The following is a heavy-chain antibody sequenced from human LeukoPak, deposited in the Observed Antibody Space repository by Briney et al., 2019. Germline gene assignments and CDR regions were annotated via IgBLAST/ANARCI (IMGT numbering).Heavy chain of an antibody. CDR1: GFTVSDYS. D-gene: IGHD3-10*02. CDR3: AELGITMIGGV. Sequence: GGSLRLSCAASGFTVSDYSMAWVRQAPGKGLEWVSYISSSGSTIYYADSVKGRFTISRDNAKNSLYLQMNSLRAEDTAVYYCAELGITMIGGVWGKGTTVTISS. J-gene: IGHJ6*04. CDR2: ISSSGSTI. V-gene: IGHV3-11*04.